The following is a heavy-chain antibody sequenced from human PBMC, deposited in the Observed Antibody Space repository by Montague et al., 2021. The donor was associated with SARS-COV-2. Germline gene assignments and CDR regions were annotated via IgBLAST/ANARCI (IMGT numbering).Heavy chain of an antibody. D-gene: IGHD3-9*01. CDR1: GFTFSGSP. J-gene: IGHJ4*02. CDR3: AKVGDIMAGFSLVNLDH. V-gene: IGHV3-23*03. CDR2: IHSAGRRS. Sequence: SLRLSCAASGFTFSGSPMSWVRQAPGEGLEWVSVIHSAGRRSYYGHSVEGRFTISRDNSKNTVYLQMNDLRAEDTAVYYCAKVGDIMAGFSLVNLDHWGQGILVIVSS.